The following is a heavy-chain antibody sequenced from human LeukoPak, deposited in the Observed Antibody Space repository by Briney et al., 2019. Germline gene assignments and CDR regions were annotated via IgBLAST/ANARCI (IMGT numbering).Heavy chain of an antibody. J-gene: IGHJ5*02. CDR1: GFTFSSCA. CDR3: ATARYFEWWDGFIDP. CDR2: ISYDGSNK. V-gene: IGHV3-30-3*01. Sequence: PGGSLRLSCAASGFTFSSCAMRWCRQAPGKGLEWVAVISYDGSNKYYADSVKGRFTISGDDSKNTLYLQMNSVRAEDTAVYYRATARYFEWWDGFIDPWGRGTLVTVSS. D-gene: IGHD3-9*01.